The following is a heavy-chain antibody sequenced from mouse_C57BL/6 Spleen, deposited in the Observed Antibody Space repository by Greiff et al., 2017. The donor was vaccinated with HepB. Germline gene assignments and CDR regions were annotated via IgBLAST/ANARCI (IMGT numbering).Heavy chain of an antibody. CDR2: IYPGSGNT. Sequence: QVHVKQSGAELVRPGASVKLSCKASGYTFTDYYINWVKQRPGQGLEWIARIYPGSGNTYYNEKFKGKATLTAEKSSSTAYMQLSSLTSEDSAVYFCARRGYDYDGPYAMDYWGQGTSVTVSS. V-gene: IGHV1-76*01. D-gene: IGHD2-4*01. CDR3: ARRGYDYDGPYAMDY. CDR1: GYTFTDYY. J-gene: IGHJ4*01.